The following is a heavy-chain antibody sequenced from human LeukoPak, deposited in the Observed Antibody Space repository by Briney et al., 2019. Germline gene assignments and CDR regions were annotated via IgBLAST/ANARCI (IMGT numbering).Heavy chain of an antibody. CDR1: GFTFSSYG. CDR2: ISYDGSNK. J-gene: IGHJ4*02. V-gene: IGHV3-30*18. CDR3: AKDRGQLWPKYYFDY. Sequence: GGSLRLFCAASGFTFSSYGMHWVRQAPGKGLEWVAVISYDGSNKYYADSVKGRFTISRDNSKNTLYLQMNSLRAEDTAVYYCAKDRGQLWPKYYFDYWGQGTLVTVSS. D-gene: IGHD5-18*01.